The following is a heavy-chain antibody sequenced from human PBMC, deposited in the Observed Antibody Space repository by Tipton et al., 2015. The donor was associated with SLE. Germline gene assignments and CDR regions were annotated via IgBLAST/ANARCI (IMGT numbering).Heavy chain of an antibody. D-gene: IGHD7-27*01. CDR1: GFTFDDYA. CDR3: AKGRTGLLIDAFDI. V-gene: IGHV3-43D*03. CDR2: IRWDGTRT. Sequence: SLRLSCVASGFTFDDYAMDWIRQAPGKGLEWVALIRWDGTRTYYADSVQGRFTISRDNSRNSLYLQMNSLRAEDTALYFCAKGRTGLLIDAFDIWGQGTMVTVSS. J-gene: IGHJ3*02.